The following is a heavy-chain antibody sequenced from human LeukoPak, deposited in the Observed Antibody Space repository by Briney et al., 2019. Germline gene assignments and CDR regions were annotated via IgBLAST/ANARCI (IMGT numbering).Heavy chain of an antibody. Sequence: ASVKVSCKASGYIFTTNYLHWVRQAPGQGLEWMGWTNPNSGDTHYAQKFQGRVTMTRDTSISTAYMELSRLRSDDTAVYYCARDMDSGPDFFDYWGLGTLVTVSS. J-gene: IGHJ4*02. V-gene: IGHV1-2*02. CDR3: ARDMDSGPDFFDY. D-gene: IGHD1-26*01. CDR2: TNPNSGDT. CDR1: GYIFTTNY.